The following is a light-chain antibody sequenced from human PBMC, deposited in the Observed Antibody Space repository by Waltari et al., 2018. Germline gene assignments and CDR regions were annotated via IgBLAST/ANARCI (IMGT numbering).Light chain of an antibody. Sequence: QSALTQHASVSGSPGHSITISCPGTSSDGGGYNYVSWYQQHPGKAPKLMIYDVSKRPSGVSNRFSGSKSGNTASLTISGLQAEDEADYYCSSYTSSSTYVFGTGTKVTVL. CDR3: SSYTSSSTYV. CDR1: SSDGGGYNY. J-gene: IGLJ1*01. CDR2: DVS. V-gene: IGLV2-14*01.